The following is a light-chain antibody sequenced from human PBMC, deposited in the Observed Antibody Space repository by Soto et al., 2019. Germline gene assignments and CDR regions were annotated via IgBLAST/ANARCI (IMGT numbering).Light chain of an antibody. CDR3: SSYTSSSTLV. J-gene: IGLJ2*01. V-gene: IGLV2-14*01. Sequence: QSALTQPASVSGSPGQSIIISCTGTSSDVGGYNYVSWYQQHPGKAPKLMIYDVTSRPSGVSNRFSGSKSGNTASLTISGLHAEDEANYYCSSYTSSSTLVFGGGTKLTVL. CDR1: SSDVGGYNY. CDR2: DVT.